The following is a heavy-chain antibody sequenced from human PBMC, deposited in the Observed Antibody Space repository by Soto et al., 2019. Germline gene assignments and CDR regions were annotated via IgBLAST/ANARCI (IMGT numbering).Heavy chain of an antibody. D-gene: IGHD6-25*01. CDR3: ARTGVAAAGHFDS. CDR2: INNLGII. Sequence: PSETLSLTCAVSGGSFTGYYWAWIRQVPWGGLEWLGEINNLGIIHHNPSLMNRVTLSADTSRSQFSLEITSLTAVDTAVYYCARTGVAAAGHFDSWGPGTLVTVSS. J-gene: IGHJ4*02. CDR1: GGSFTGYY. V-gene: IGHV4-34*01.